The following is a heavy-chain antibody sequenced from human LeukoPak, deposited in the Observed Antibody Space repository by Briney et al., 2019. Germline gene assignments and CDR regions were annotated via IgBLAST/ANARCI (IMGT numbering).Heavy chain of an antibody. Sequence: PSETLSLTCTVSGGSISSGGYYWSWIRQPPGKGLEWIGYIYRSGSTYYNPSLKSRVTISVDRSKNQFSLKLSSVTAADTAVYYCARRRVVPAAIGAFDIWGQGTMVTVSS. V-gene: IGHV4-30-2*01. CDR1: GGSISSGGYY. J-gene: IGHJ3*02. D-gene: IGHD2-2*02. CDR3: ARRRVVPAAIGAFDI. CDR2: IYRSGST.